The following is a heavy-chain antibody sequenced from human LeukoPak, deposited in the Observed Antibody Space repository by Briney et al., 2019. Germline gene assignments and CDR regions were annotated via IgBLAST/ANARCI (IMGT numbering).Heavy chain of an antibody. Sequence: GGSLRLSCAASGFTFSSYSMNWVRQAPGKGLEWVSSISSSSSYMYYADSVKGRFTISRDNAKNSLYLQMNSLRAEDTAVYYCARSIAVAGTLTGGYWGQGTLVTVSS. D-gene: IGHD6-19*01. CDR1: GFTFSSYS. V-gene: IGHV3-21*01. J-gene: IGHJ4*02. CDR3: ARSIAVAGTLTGGY. CDR2: ISSSSSYM.